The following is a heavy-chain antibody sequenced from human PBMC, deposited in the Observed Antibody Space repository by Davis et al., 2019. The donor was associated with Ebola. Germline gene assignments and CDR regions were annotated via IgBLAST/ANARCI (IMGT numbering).Heavy chain of an antibody. CDR1: GFTFSSYG. J-gene: IGHJ6*04. CDR3: AREAIAASGGIYYYAMDV. V-gene: IGHV3-30*03. D-gene: IGHD6-13*01. Sequence: GESLKISCGASGFTFSSYGMHWVRQAPGKGLEWVAVISYDGSNKYYADSVKGRFTISRDNPKNTLYLQMNSLRAEGTAVYYCAREAIAASGGIYYYAMDVWGKGTTVTVSS. CDR2: ISYDGSNK.